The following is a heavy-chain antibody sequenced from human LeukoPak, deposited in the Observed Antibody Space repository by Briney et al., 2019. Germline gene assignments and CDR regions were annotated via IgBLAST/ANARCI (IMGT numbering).Heavy chain of an antibody. CDR2: ISGSGGST. CDR3: AKDRDDYVWGSYRSSIDY. CDR1: GFTFSSYA. J-gene: IGHJ4*02. V-gene: IGHV3-23*01. Sequence: GGSLRLSCAAPGFTFSSYAMSWVRQAPGKGLEWVSAISGSGGSTYYADSVKGRFTISRDNSKNTLYLQMNSLRAEDTAVYYCAKDRDDYVWGSYRSSIDYWGQGTLVTVSS. D-gene: IGHD3-16*02.